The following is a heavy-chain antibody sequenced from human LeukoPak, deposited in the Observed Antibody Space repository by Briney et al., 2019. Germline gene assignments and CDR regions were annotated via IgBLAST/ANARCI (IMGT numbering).Heavy chain of an antibody. CDR1: GFTFDDYA. J-gene: IGHJ6*02. Sequence: GGSLRLSCAASGFTFDDYAMRWVRHAPGKGLEWVSGISWNSGSIVYAGSVKGRFTISRDNAKNSLYLQMNSLRAEDTALYYCAKDLEYSSSSDGMDVWGQGTTVTVSS. D-gene: IGHD6-6*01. V-gene: IGHV3-9*01. CDR2: ISWNSGSI. CDR3: AKDLEYSSSSDGMDV.